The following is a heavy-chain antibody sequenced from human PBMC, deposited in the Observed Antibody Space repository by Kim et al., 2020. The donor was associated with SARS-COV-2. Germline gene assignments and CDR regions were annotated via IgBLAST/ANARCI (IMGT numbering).Heavy chain of an antibody. D-gene: IGHD3-22*01. Sequence: ASVKVSCKASGDIHTPRAIHWVRQAPGQSLEWLGWIHRDSGESKYSENFQDRVTITRDTSARAAYMELNRLTSEDTAVYYCATSQFDSGGYPYFFDYWGQGTLVSVSS. V-gene: IGHV1-3*01. CDR3: ATSQFDSGGYPYFFDY. J-gene: IGHJ4*02. CDR1: GDIHTPRA. CDR2: IHRDSGES.